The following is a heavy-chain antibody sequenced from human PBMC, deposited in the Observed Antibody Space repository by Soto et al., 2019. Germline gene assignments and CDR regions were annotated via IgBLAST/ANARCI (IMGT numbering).Heavy chain of an antibody. V-gene: IGHV4-39*01. CDR2: VYYSGST. CDR1: GGSATTRDYS. Sequence: LPLTSTVSGGSATTRDYSLGLIRHPTRKGLEWIGSVYYSGSTHYNPSLESRVTLSVDTAKNQFSLKLNFVTAIDTAVYYCARHWGNSCGAFTVWGQGTMVSVSS. D-gene: IGHD6-6*01. J-gene: IGHJ3*01. CDR3: ARHWGNSCGAFTV.